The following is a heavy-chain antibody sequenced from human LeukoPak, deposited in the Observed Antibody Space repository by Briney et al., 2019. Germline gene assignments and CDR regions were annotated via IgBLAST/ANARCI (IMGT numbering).Heavy chain of an antibody. V-gene: IGHV3-21*01. Sequence: GGSLRLSCAASGFTFSSSTMNWVRQAPGKGPEWVSSISSSSNYIYYADSVKGRFTISRDNAKNSLYLQMNSLRADDTAVYYCVRIPNSANFPNWFDPWGQGTLVTVSS. D-gene: IGHD4/OR15-4a*01. CDR2: ISSSSNYI. J-gene: IGHJ5*02. CDR1: GFTFSSST. CDR3: VRIPNSANFPNWFDP.